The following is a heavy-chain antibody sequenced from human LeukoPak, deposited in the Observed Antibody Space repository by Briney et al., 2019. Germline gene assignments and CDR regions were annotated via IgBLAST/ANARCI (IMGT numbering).Heavy chain of an antibody. CDR3: AVNYDILTYNWFDP. CDR1: GYTFTSYG. D-gene: IGHD3-9*01. Sequence: ASVKVSCKASGYTFTSYGISWVRQAPGQGLEWMGWISAYNGNTNYAQKLQGRVTMTTDTSTSTAYMELRSLRFDDTAVYYCAVNYDILTYNWFDPWGQGTLVTVSS. V-gene: IGHV1-18*01. CDR2: ISAYNGNT. J-gene: IGHJ5*02.